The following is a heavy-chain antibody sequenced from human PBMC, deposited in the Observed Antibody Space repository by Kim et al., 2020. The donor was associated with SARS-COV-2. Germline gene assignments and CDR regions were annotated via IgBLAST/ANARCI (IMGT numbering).Heavy chain of an antibody. D-gene: IGHD6-19*01. Sequence: GGSLRLSCAASGFTFSSYWMSWVRQAPGKGLEWVANIKQDGSEKYYVDSVKGRFTISRDNAKNSLYLQMNSLRAEDTAVYYCARDVDGAVAASGYDAFDIWGQGTMVTVSS. CDR1: GFTFSSYW. V-gene: IGHV3-7*01. CDR2: IKQDGSEK. CDR3: ARDVDGAVAASGYDAFDI. J-gene: IGHJ3*02.